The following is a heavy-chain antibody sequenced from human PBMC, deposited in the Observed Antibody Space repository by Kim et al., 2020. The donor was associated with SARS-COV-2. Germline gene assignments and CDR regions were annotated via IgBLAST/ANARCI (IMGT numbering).Heavy chain of an antibody. V-gene: IGHV3-7*01. Sequence: GGSLRLSCAASGFTFSSYWMSWVRQAPGKGLEWVANVKQDGSEKYYVDSVKGRFTISRDNAKNSLYLQMSSLRAEDTAVYYCARDLLGAVAGTGDYWGQGALVTVSS. CDR1: GFTFSSYW. CDR2: VKQDGSEK. D-gene: IGHD6-19*01. J-gene: IGHJ4*02. CDR3: ARDLLGAVAGTGDY.